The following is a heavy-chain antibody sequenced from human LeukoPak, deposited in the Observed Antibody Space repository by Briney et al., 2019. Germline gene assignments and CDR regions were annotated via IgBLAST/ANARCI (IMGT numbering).Heavy chain of an antibody. CDR1: GVIFSNYW. CDR2: INEDGSGK. Sequence: GGSLRLSCEASGVIFSNYWMNWVRQPPGKGLEWVASINEDGSGKYSMDSVKDRVTISRDNAKNSLDLQINSLTVEDTAIYYCVRDDGDVWGKGTTVTVSS. J-gene: IGHJ6*04. CDR3: VRDDGDV. V-gene: IGHV3-7*01.